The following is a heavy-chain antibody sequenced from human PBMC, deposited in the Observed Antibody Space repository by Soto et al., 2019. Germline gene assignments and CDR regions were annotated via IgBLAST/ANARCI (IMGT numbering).Heavy chain of an antibody. Sequence: QVQLVESGGGVVQPGGSLRLSCAASGFTFSRYGLHWVRQAPGKGLAWVAVISYDGTNKYYADSVKGRFTISRDNSKNTLYLQMNSLRAEDTAVYFCAKDLDGCTSCPNKYYYYMDVWGRGTTVTVSS. CDR3: AKDLDGCTSCPNKYYYYMDV. CDR2: ISYDGTNK. V-gene: IGHV3-30*18. CDR1: GFTFSRYG. D-gene: IGHD2-2*01. J-gene: IGHJ6*03.